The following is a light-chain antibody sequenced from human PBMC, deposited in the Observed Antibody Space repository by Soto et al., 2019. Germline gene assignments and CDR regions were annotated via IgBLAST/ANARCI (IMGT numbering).Light chain of an antibody. CDR3: QQSYSTHLT. CDR1: QSISSY. J-gene: IGKJ4*01. Sequence: DIQMTQSPSSLSASVGDRVTITCRASQSISSYLNWYQQKPGKAPKLLIYAAFSLQSGVPSRFSGSGSGTDFTLTISSLQPEDFATYYCQQSYSTHLTVGGGTKVEIK. V-gene: IGKV1-39*01. CDR2: AAF.